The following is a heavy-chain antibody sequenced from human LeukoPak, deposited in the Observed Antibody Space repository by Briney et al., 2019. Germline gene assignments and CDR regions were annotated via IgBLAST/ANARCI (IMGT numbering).Heavy chain of an antibody. D-gene: IGHD2-15*01. CDR2: IYSSGST. CDR3: ARRAGEYSHPYDY. Sequence: GGSLRLSCTVSGFTVSSNSWSWVRQAPGKGLEWVSFIYSSGSTHYSDSVKGRFTLSRDNSKNTLYLQMNSLRAEDTAIYYCARRAGEYSHPYDYWGQGTLVTVSS. CDR1: GFTVSSNS. J-gene: IGHJ4*02. V-gene: IGHV3-53*01.